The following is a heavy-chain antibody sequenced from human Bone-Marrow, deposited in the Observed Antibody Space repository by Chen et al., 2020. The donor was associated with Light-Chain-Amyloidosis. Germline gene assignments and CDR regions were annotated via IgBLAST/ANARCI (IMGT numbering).Heavy chain of an antibody. CDR3: ARRRDGSNFDY. V-gene: IGHV5-51*01. CDR1: GYTFPNYW. D-gene: IGHD5-12*01. Sequence: EVQLEQSGPEVKKPGESLKISCKGSGYTFPNYWIGWVRQMPGKGLEWMGVIYPDDSDARYSPSFEGQVTISADKSITTAYRQWRSLKASDTAMYYCARRRDGSNFDYWGQGTLVTVSS. J-gene: IGHJ4*02. CDR2: IYPDDSDA.